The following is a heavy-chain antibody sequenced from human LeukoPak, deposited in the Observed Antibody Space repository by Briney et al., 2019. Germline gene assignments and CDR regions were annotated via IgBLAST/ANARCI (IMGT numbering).Heavy chain of an antibody. CDR3: ARHYPAAGQDHYYYYYYMDV. CDR1: GFSFTNCW. D-gene: IGHD6-13*01. CDR2: IYPGDSDT. J-gene: IGHJ6*03. V-gene: IGHV5-51*01. Sequence: VESLKISCKGSGFSFTNCWIAWVRQMPGKGMEWMGIIYPGDSDTRYSPSFQGQVTISADKSISTAYLQWSSLKASDTAMYYCARHYPAAGQDHYYYYYYMDVWGKGTTVTISS.